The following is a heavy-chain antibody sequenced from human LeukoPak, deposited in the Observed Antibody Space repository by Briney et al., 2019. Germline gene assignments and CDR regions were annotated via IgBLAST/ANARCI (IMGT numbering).Heavy chain of an antibody. J-gene: IGHJ4*02. CDR2: ISSSSNTI. CDR1: GFTFSGYE. V-gene: IGHV3-48*02. Sequence: GGSLRLSCEVSGFTFSGYEMNWVRQAPGKGLEWVSYISSSSNTIYYADSVKGRFTISRDNAKNSLYLQMNSLRDEDTAVYYCARDYGTYLHYWGQGTLVTVSS. CDR3: ARDYGTYLHY. D-gene: IGHD1-26*01.